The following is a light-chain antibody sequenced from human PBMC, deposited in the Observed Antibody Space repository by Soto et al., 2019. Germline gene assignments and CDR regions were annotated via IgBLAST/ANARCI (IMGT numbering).Light chain of an antibody. CDR2: GAS. V-gene: IGKV3-20*01. Sequence: EIVLTQSPGTLSSSPGERVTLSCRASQSVSTTYLAWYQQKPGQAPRLLIYGASSRATGIPDRFSGSGSGTDFTLTITRLEPEDFAVYYCQQYAGTPPWTFGQGTKVDIK. J-gene: IGKJ1*01. CDR1: QSVSTTY. CDR3: QQYAGTPPWT.